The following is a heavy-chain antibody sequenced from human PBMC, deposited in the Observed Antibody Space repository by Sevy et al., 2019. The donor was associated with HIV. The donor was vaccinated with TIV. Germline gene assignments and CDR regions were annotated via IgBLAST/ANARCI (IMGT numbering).Heavy chain of an antibody. CDR3: ASHYYDSTGCYFPLDY. V-gene: IGHV3-30*04. Sequence: GGSLRLSCTASGFTFSSYAMYWVRQAPGKGLEWVAVISYDGNNKDYADSVKGRFTISRDNSKNTLYLQMNSLRAEDTAVYYCASHYYDSTGCYFPLDYWGQGTLVTVSS. D-gene: IGHD3-22*01. J-gene: IGHJ4*02. CDR2: ISYDGNNK. CDR1: GFTFSSYA.